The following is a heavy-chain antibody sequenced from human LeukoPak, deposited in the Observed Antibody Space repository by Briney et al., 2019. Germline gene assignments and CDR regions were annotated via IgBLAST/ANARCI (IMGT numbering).Heavy chain of an antibody. CDR2: ISWNSGII. Sequence: PGGSLRLSCAASGFTFDDYAMHWVRQAPGKGLEWVSCISWNSGIIGYADTVEGRFTISRDNAKNSLYLQMNSLRAEDTALYYCAKSVVPGRTGAFDIWGQGTMVTVSP. CDR1: GFTFDDYA. D-gene: IGHD2-2*01. V-gene: IGHV3-9*01. J-gene: IGHJ3*02. CDR3: AKSVVPGRTGAFDI.